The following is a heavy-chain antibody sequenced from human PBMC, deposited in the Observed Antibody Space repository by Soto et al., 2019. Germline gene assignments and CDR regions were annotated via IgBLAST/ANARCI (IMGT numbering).Heavy chain of an antibody. Sequence: QVQLVESGGGVVQPGRSLRLSCAASGFPFSSYGIHWVRQAPGKGLEWVAIISYDENTKDYADSVQGRFTISIDNSKSTLYLEMHSLRHEDTDIYYCAKSRVIGTGSYTDMDVWGQGTTVNVSS. CDR2: ISYDENTK. CDR3: AKSRVIGTGSYTDMDV. J-gene: IGHJ6*02. V-gene: IGHV3-30*18. D-gene: IGHD2-2*02. CDR1: GFPFSSYG.